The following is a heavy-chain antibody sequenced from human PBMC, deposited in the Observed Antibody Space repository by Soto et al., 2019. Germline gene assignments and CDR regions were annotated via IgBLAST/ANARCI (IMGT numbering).Heavy chain of an antibody. J-gene: IGHJ6*02. CDR3: AREGEMPYYYYGLDV. D-gene: IGHD3-16*01. Sequence: QVQLVQSGPEVRKPGASVKVSCKASGYTFTTYGISWVRQAPGQGLEWMGWISGYNGHTKYAQKFQGRVTMTTDTSTSTGYMDLGSLRSDDTAVYYCAREGEMPYYYYGLDVWGQGTTVTVSS. CDR2: ISGYNGHT. V-gene: IGHV1-18*01. CDR1: GYTFTTYG.